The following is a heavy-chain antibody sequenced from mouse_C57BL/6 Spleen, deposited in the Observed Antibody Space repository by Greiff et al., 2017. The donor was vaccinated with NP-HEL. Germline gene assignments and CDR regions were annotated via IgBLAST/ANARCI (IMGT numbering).Heavy chain of an antibody. J-gene: IGHJ3*01. D-gene: IGHD1-1*01. CDR1: GFNIKDDY. Sequence: VQLQQSGAELVRPGASVKLSCTASGFNIKDDYLHWVKQRPEQGLAWIGWIDPENGDTEYASKFQGQATITADTSSNTAYLQLSSLTSEDTAVYYCTLYYYGSRGFAYWGQGTLVTVSA. CDR3: TLYYYGSRGFAY. CDR2: IDPENGDT. V-gene: IGHV14-4*01.